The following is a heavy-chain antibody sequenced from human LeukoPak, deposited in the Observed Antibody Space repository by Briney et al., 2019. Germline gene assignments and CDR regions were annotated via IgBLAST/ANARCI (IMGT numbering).Heavy chain of an antibody. CDR3: AKEDVVVITIRYFQH. J-gene: IGHJ1*01. CDR1: GFTFHNYA. D-gene: IGHD3-22*01. V-gene: IGHV3-43*02. Sequence: GGSLRLSCAASGFTFHNYAIHWVRQAPGKGLEWVSLTSGDGITTYFADSVKGRFTISRDNSKNTLYLQMNSLRTEDTAIYYCAKEDVVVITIRYFQHWGQGTLVTVSS. CDR2: TSGDGITT.